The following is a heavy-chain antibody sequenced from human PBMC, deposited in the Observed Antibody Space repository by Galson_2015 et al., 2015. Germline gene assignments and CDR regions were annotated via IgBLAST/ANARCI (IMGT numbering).Heavy chain of an antibody. J-gene: IGHJ6*03. Sequence: SVKVSCKASGGTFSSYAISWVRQAPGQGLEWMGGIIPIFGTANYAQKFQGRVTITADESTSTAYMELSSLRSEDTAVYYCARGVPTSYSSSWYGYYYMDVWGKGTTVTVSS. D-gene: IGHD6-13*01. CDR3: ARGVPTSYSSSWYGYYYMDV. CDR1: GGTFSSYA. CDR2: IIPIFGTA. V-gene: IGHV1-69*13.